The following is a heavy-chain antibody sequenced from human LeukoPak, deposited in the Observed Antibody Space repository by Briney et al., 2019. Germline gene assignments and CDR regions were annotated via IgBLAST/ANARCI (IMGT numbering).Heavy chain of an antibody. J-gene: IGHJ4*02. CDR1: GYSFTDFW. CDR2: IYPGDSDT. Sequence: GESLKISCKGSGYSFTDFWIAWVRQMPGKGLEWMGIIYPGDSDTRYSPSFQGQVTISVDKSVNTAYLQWSSLKASDTAMYYCARHRLEVAVAGELFDYWGQGTLVTVSS. D-gene: IGHD6-19*01. CDR3: ARHRLEVAVAGELFDY. V-gene: IGHV5-51*01.